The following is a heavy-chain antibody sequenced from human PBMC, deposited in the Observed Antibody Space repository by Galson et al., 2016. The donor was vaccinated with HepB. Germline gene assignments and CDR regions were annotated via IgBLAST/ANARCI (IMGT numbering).Heavy chain of an antibody. Sequence: LRLSCAASGFTFSTFAMHWVRQTPGKGLEHVSAITGNGATTFYGDAVKGRFSINRDNAKNTLSLQMSNLGPADTAVYYCVKESSITGDFESWGPGTLVTVSS. CDR2: ITGNGATT. J-gene: IGHJ4*02. D-gene: IGHD5-24*01. CDR3: VKESSITGDFES. CDR1: GFTFSTFA. V-gene: IGHV3-64D*09.